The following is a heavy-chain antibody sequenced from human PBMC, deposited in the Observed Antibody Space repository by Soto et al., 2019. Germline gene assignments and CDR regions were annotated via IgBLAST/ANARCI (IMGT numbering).Heavy chain of an antibody. CDR3: ASLCGSGYDYGGIDY. V-gene: IGHV3-7*01. J-gene: IGHJ4*02. CDR1: GFTFSSYW. CDR2: IKQDGSEK. Sequence: GGSLRLSCAASGFTFSSYWMSWVRQAPGKGLEWVANIKQDGSEKYYVDSVKGRFTISRDNAKNSLYLQMNSLRAEDTAVYYCASLCGSGYDYGGIDYWGQGTLVTVSS. D-gene: IGHD5-12*01.